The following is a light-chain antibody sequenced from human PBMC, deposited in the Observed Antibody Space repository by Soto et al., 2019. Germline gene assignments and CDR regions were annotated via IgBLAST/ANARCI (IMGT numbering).Light chain of an antibody. CDR3: QQGHNWPLT. Sequence: EIVMTQSPATLSVSPEESATLSCRASQSISSELAWYQTKPGQPPRLLIYGASTRATGVPARFTGSGAGADFTHAIGWLQSEDFADYYCQQGHNWPLTFGQGTRLEI. V-gene: IGKV3-15*01. CDR2: GAS. CDR1: QSISSE. J-gene: IGKJ2*01.